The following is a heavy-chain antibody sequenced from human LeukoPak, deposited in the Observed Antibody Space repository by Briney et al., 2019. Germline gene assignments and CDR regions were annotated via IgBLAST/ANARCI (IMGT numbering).Heavy chain of an antibody. J-gene: IGHJ4*02. D-gene: IGHD3-3*01. V-gene: IGHV3-21*01. CDR3: ARDTNMYYDFWSGHPTPLDY. CDR1: GFTFSSYS. Sequence: GGSLRLSCAASGFTFSSYSMNWVRQAAGEGLERVSSISSSSSYIYYADSVKGRFTISRDNAKNSLYLQMNSLRAEDTAVYYCARDTNMYYDFWSGHPTPLDYWGQGTLVTVSS. CDR2: ISSSSSYI.